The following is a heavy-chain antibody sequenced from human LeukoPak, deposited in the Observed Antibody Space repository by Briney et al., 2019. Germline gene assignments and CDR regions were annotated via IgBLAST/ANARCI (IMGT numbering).Heavy chain of an antibody. CDR1: GLTFSSYA. CDR3: AKSGYNRFDY. CDR2: ISGSGSGGST. Sequence: PGGSLRLSCAASGLTFSSYAMSWVRQAPGKGLEWVSSISGSGSGGSTYYADSVKGRFTISRDNSKNTLYLQMNSLRVEDTAVYYCAKSGYNRFDYWGQGTLGTVSS. J-gene: IGHJ4*02. V-gene: IGHV3-23*01. D-gene: IGHD5-24*01.